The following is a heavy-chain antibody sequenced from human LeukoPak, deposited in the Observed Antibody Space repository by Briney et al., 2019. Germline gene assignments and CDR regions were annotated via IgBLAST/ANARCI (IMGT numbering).Heavy chain of an antibody. CDR1: GFTFSSYE. D-gene: IGHD5-24*01. CDR2: ISSSGSTI. J-gene: IGHJ4*02. V-gene: IGHV3-48*03. CDR3: ARERAEMATLTFDY. Sequence: GGSLRLSCAASGFTFSSYEMNWVRQAPGKGLEWVSHISSSGSTIYYADSVKGRFTISRDNAKNSLYLQMNSLRAEDTAVYYCARERAEMATLTFDYWGQGTLVTVSS.